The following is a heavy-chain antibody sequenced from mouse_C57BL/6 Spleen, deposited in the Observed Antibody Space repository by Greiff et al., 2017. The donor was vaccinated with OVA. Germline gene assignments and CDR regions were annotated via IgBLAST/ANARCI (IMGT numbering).Heavy chain of an antibody. Sequence: SGAELVMPGASVKLSCKASGYTFTSYWMHWVKQRPGQGLEWIGEIDPSDSYTNYNQKFKGKSTLTVDKSSSTAYMQLSSLTSEDSAVYYCARRPYGNSFDYWGQGTTLTVSS. V-gene: IGHV1-69*01. J-gene: IGHJ2*01. CDR3: ARRPYGNSFDY. CDR1: GYTFTSYW. CDR2: IDPSDSYT. D-gene: IGHD2-1*01.